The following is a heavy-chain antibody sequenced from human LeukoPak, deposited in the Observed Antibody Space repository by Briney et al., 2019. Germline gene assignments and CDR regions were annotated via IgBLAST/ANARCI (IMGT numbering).Heavy chain of an antibody. Sequence: AASVKVSCKASGYTFSDYDINWVRQAAGQGLEWMGWMNPITGSTGYVQKFWGRIIMTRDTSITTAFMELTSLTSDDTAIYYCARVKRFPTVWFDPWGQGTLVSVSS. V-gene: IGHV1-8*01. CDR3: ARVKRFPTVWFDP. CDR2: MNPITGST. D-gene: IGHD3-10*01. J-gene: IGHJ5*02. CDR1: GYTFSDYD.